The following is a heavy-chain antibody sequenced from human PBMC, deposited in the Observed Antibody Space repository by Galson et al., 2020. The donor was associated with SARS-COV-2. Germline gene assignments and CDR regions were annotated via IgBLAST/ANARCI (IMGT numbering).Heavy chain of an antibody. J-gene: IGHJ2*01. CDR3: AKEPQTSETFQGWNFDL. CDR2: XXXXXXXX. CDR1: GFTFSAYG. Sequence: PGGSLRLSCAASGFTFSAYGMXXXRXXXXXGLXXXXXXXXXXXXXXXLDSVKGRFTISRDNSRQKLFLQMNNVRSDDTSTYHCAKEPQTSETFQGWNFDLWGRGTLVSVSS. V-gene: IGHV3-30*02.